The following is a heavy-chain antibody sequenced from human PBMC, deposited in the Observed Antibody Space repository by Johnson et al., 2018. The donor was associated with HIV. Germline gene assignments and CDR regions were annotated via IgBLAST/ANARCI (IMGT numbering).Heavy chain of an antibody. V-gene: IGHV3-9*01. CDR1: GYTFDDYA. CDR2: ISWNSGSI. Sequence: VQLVESGGGKVQPGRSLRLSCAASGYTFDDYAMHWVRQAPGKGLEWVSGISWNSGSIGYAASVQGRFTISRDNAKNSLYLQMNSLRAEDTALYYCAKDNSRWELYDAFDIWGQGKMVTVSS. D-gene: IGHD1-26*01. CDR3: AKDNSRWELYDAFDI. J-gene: IGHJ3*02.